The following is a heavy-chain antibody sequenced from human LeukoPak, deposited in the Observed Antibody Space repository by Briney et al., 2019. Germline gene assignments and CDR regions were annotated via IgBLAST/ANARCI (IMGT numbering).Heavy chain of an antibody. CDR2: IKSETDGGTT. CDR1: GFTFGDYA. J-gene: IGHJ4*02. CDR3: STPPAYYYGSGTNGD. Sequence: GGSLRLSCTASGFTFGDYAMSWVRQAPGKGLEWVGRIKSETDGGTTDYAAPVKGRFTISRDDSKNTLYLQMNSLKSEDTAVYFCSTPPAYYYGSGTNGDWGQGTLVTVSS. D-gene: IGHD3-10*01. V-gene: IGHV3-15*01.